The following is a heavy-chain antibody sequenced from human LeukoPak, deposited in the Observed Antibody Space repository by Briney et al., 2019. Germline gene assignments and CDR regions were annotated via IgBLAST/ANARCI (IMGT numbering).Heavy chain of an antibody. CDR1: GYTFTDYY. V-gene: IGHV1-2*06. Sequence: ASVTVSCTASGYTFTDYYIHWVRQAPGQGLEWVGRINPNSGATHYPQKFQGRVTMTRDTSINTAYLELNSLRSDDTAIYYCARDEQGGTTGGLGYWGQGTLVTVSS. D-gene: IGHD4-17*01. CDR2: INPNSGAT. J-gene: IGHJ4*02. CDR3: ARDEQGGTTGGLGY.